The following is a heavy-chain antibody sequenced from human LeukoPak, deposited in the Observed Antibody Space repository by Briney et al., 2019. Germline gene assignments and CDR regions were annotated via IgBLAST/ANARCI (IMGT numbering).Heavy chain of an antibody. CDR3: ARDEADYVEEAYYYYGMDV. J-gene: IGHJ6*02. CDR2: IIPIPGIA. CDR1: GGTFSSSA. Sequence: GASVTVSCKASGGTFSSSAISWVREAPGQGLEWMGRIIPIPGIANYAQKFQGRVTITADKSTSTAYMELSSLRSEDTAVYYCARDEADYVEEAYYYYGMDVWGQGTTVAVSS. D-gene: IGHD4-17*01. V-gene: IGHV1-69*04.